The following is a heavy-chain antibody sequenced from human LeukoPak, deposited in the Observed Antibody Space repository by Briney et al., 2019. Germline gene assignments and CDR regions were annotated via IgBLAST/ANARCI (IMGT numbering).Heavy chain of an antibody. Sequence: GESLKISCEGSGYTFTSYWIGWVRQMPGKGLEWMGIIYPGDSATRYSPSFQGQVTISADKSINIAYLQWSSLKASDTAMYYCARRSLNDAFDIWGQGTMVTVSS. CDR3: ARRSLNDAFDI. J-gene: IGHJ3*02. CDR1: GYTFTSYW. V-gene: IGHV5-51*01. CDR2: IYPGDSAT.